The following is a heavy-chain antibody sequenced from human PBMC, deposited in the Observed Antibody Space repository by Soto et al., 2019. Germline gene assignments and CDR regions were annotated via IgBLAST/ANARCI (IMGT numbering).Heavy chain of an antibody. CDR2: IWYDGSNK. V-gene: IGHV3-33*01. CDR3: ARGWPGRGGYVDY. CDR1: GFTSSSYG. J-gene: IGHJ4*02. Sequence: GGSLRLSCAASGFTSSSYGMHWVRQAPGKGLEWVAVIWYDGSNKYYADSVKGRFTISRDNSKNTLYLQMNSLRAEDTAVYYCARGWPGRGGYVDYWGQGTLVTVSS. D-gene: IGHD2-15*01.